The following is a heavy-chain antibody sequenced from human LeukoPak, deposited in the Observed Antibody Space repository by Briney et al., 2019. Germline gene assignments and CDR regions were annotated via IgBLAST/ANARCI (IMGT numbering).Heavy chain of an antibody. CDR3: AKTSHPQSTYYDFWSGYYKGAYYYYGMDV. Sequence: GGSLRLSCAASGXTFSSYGMHWVRQAPGKGLEWVAVISYDGSNKYYADSVKGRFTISRDNSKNTLYLQMNSLRAEDTAVYYCAKTSHPQSTYYDFWSGYYKGAYYYYGMDVWGQGTTVTVSS. CDR2: ISYDGSNK. J-gene: IGHJ6*02. CDR1: GXTFSSYG. V-gene: IGHV3-30*18. D-gene: IGHD3-3*01.